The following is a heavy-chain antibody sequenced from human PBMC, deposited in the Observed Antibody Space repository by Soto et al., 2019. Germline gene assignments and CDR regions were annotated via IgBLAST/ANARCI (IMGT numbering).Heavy chain of an antibody. CDR2: ISSSSSYI. CDR1: GFTFSSYS. J-gene: IGHJ4*02. D-gene: IGHD5-18*01. CDR3: ARSGYSYGPNPLLY. V-gene: IGHV3-21*01. Sequence: PGGSLRLSCAASGFTFSSYSMNWVRQAPGKGLEWVSSISSSSSYIYYADSVKGRFTISRDNAKNSLYLQMNSLRAEDTAVYYCARSGYSYGPNPLLYWGQGTLVTVSS.